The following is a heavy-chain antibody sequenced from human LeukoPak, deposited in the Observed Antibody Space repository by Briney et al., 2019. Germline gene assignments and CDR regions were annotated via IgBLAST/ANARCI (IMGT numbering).Heavy chain of an antibody. CDR3: ARGRNYMDV. CDR2: IYYSGST. CDR1: GGSISGHY. V-gene: IGHV4-59*11. J-gene: IGHJ6*03. Sequence: SETLSLTCTVSGGSISGHYWSWIRQPPGKGLEWIGYIYYSGSTNYNPSLKSRVTMSVDTSKNQFSLRLSSVTAADTAVYYCARGRNYMDVWGKGTTVTVSS.